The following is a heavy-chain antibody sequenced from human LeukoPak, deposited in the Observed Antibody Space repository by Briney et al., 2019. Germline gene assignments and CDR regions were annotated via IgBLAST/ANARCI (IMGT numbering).Heavy chain of an antibody. D-gene: IGHD6-13*01. Sequence: GGSLGLSCAASGFTFSSYAMSWVRQAPGKGLEWVSAISGSGGSTYYADSVKGRFTISRDNSKNTLYLQMNSLRAEDTAVYYCARDRYSSSWYSSYYYYYGMDVWGQGTTVTVSS. V-gene: IGHV3-23*01. J-gene: IGHJ6*02. CDR3: ARDRYSSSWYSSYYYYYGMDV. CDR1: GFTFSSYA. CDR2: ISGSGGST.